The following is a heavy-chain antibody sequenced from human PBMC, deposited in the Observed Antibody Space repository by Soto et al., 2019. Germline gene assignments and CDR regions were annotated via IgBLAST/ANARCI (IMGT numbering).Heavy chain of an antibody. CDR1: GFTFSNAW. J-gene: IGHJ4*02. CDR3: TTGWVTSVKDYFDY. V-gene: IGHV3-15*07. D-gene: IGHD2-21*02. CDR2: IKSKTDGGTT. Sequence: GGSLRLSCAASGFTFSNAWMNWVRQAPGKGLEWVGRIKSKTDGGTTDYAAPVKGRFTISRDDSKNTLYLQMNSLKTEDTAVYYCTTGWVTSVKDYFDYWGQGTLVTVSS.